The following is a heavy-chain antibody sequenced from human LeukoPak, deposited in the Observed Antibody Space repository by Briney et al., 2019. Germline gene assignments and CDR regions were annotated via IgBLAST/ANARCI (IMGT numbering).Heavy chain of an antibody. CDR2: ISSSGTTV. V-gene: IGHV3-48*03. D-gene: IGHD5-12*01. CDR3: ARSFRGYLN. CDR1: GFTFSSYA. Sequence: PGGSLRLSCAASGFTFSSYAMSWVRQAPGKGLEWVSYISSSGTTVFYADSVRGRFTISRDNAKNSLYPQMNSLRAEDTAVYYCARSFRGYLNWGQGTLVTVSS. J-gene: IGHJ4*02.